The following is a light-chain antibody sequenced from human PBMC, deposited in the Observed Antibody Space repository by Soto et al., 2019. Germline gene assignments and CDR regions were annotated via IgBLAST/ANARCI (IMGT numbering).Light chain of an antibody. CDR1: QSVTSF. CDR2: DAS. J-gene: IGKJ5*01. V-gene: IGKV3-15*01. CDR3: QQYNNWPIT. Sequence: EIVLTQSPATLSFSQLKRSTLSCRASQSVTSFLAWYQQKPGQAPRLLIYDASTRATGIPARFSGSGSGTEFTLTISSQQSEDFEIYYCQQYNNWPITFGQGTRLEIK.